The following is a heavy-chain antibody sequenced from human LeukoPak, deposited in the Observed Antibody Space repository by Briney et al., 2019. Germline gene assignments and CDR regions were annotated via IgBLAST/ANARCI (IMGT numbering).Heavy chain of an antibody. CDR1: GGSFSGYY. Sequence: SETLSLTCAVYGGSFSGYYWSWIRQPPGKGLEWIGEINHSGSTNYNPSPKSRVTISVDTSKNQFSLKLSSVTAADTAVYYCARYRPVVPAASNWFDPWGQGTLVTVSS. CDR2: INHSGST. J-gene: IGHJ5*02. D-gene: IGHD2-2*01. CDR3: ARYRPVVPAASNWFDP. V-gene: IGHV4-34*01.